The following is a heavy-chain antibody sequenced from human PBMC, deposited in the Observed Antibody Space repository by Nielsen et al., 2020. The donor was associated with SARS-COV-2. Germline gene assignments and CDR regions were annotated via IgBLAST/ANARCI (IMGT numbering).Heavy chain of an antibody. J-gene: IGHJ3*02. CDR3: AKGSGSYYSPAAFDI. D-gene: IGHD3-10*01. CDR2: ISYDGSNK. CDR1: GFTFSSYG. Sequence: GESLKISCAASGFTFSSYGMHWVRQAPGKGLEWVAVISYDGSNKYYADSVKGRFTISRDNSKNTLYLQMNSLRAEDTAVYYCAKGSGSYYSPAAFDIWGQGTMVTVSS. V-gene: IGHV3-30*18.